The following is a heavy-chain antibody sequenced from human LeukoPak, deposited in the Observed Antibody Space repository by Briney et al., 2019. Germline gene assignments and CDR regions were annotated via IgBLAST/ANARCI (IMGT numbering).Heavy chain of an antibody. Sequence: SETLSLTCAVYGGSFSGYYWSWIRQPPGKGLEWIGEINHSGSTNYNPSLKSRVTISVDTSKNQFSLKLSSVTAADTAVYYCARDPGYSYGPFDYWGQGTLVTVSS. V-gene: IGHV4-34*01. D-gene: IGHD5-18*01. CDR2: INHSGST. J-gene: IGHJ4*02. CDR1: GGSFSGYY. CDR3: ARDPGYSYGPFDY.